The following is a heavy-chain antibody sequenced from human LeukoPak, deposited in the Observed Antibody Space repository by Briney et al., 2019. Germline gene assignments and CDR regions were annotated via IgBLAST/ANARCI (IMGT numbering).Heavy chain of an antibody. CDR3: ARDLYNWNFYGMDV. Sequence: GGSLRLSCAASGFIFSSYAMNWVRQAPGKGLEWVSYISTGSSTIYYADSVKGRFTISRDNAKNSLYLQMNSLRDEDTAVYYCARDLYNWNFYGMDVWGQGTTVTVSS. D-gene: IGHD1-20*01. CDR1: GFIFSSYA. J-gene: IGHJ6*02. CDR2: ISTGSSTI. V-gene: IGHV3-48*02.